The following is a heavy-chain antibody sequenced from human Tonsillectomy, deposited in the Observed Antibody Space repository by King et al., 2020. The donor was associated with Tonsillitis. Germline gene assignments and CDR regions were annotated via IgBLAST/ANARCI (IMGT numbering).Heavy chain of an antibody. Sequence: VQLVESGGGLVKPGGSLRVSCAASGFTFNSHNMNWVRQAPGKGLEWVSSISATSSYIYYADSVKGRFTISRDNAKNSLYLQMNNLRADDTAVYYCARDSAGSYPYIWFDPWGQGTLVTVSS. D-gene: IGHD1-26*01. CDR3: ARDSAGSYPYIWFDP. J-gene: IGHJ5*02. CDR2: ISATSSYI. CDR1: GFTFNSHN. V-gene: IGHV3-21*01.